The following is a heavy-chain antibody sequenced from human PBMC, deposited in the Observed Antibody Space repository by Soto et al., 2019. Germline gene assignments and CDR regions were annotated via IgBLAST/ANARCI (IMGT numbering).Heavy chain of an antibody. CDR2: IIPIFGTA. CDR1: GGTFSSYA. J-gene: IGHJ6*02. D-gene: IGHD4-4*01. V-gene: IGHV1-69*13. CDR3: ASTTVTSLYYYFYYGMNV. Sequence: WASVKVSCKASGGTFSSYAISWVRQAPGQGLEWMGGIIPIFGTANYAQKFQGRVTITADESTSTAYMELSSLRSEDTAVYYCASTTVTSLYYYFYYGMNVWGQATTVTFSS.